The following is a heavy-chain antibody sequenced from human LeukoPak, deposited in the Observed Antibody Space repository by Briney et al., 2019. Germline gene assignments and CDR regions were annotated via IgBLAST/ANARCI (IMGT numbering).Heavy chain of an antibody. CDR3: AKDTVDSSSFGFDY. J-gene: IGHJ4*02. Sequence: LEWVXGXSWNSGSIGYADSVKGRFTISRDNAKNSLYLQMNSLRAEDTALYYCAKDTVDSSSFGFDYWGQGTLVTVSS. V-gene: IGHV3-9*01. CDR2: XSWNSGSI. D-gene: IGHD6-6*01.